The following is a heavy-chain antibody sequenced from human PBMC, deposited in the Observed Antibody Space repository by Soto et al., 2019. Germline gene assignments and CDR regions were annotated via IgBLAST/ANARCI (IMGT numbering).Heavy chain of an antibody. CDR2: IGTAGDT. CDR1: GFTFSSYD. Sequence: EVQLVECGGGLVQPGGSLRLSCAASGFTFSSYDMHWVRQATGKGLEWVSAIGTAGDTYYPGSVKGRFTISRENAKNSLYLQMNSLRAGDTAVYYCARVGRYCSGGSCYSDYFDYWGQGTLVTVSS. CDR3: ARVGRYCSGGSCYSDYFDY. J-gene: IGHJ4*02. V-gene: IGHV3-13*01. D-gene: IGHD2-15*01.